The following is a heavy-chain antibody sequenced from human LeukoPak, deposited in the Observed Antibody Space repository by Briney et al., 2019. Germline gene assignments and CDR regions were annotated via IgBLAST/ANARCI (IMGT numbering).Heavy chain of an antibody. Sequence: GGSLRLSCAASGFTFSDYYMSWIRQAPGKGLEWVSYISSSGSTIYYADSVKGRFTISRDNAKNSLYLQMNSLRAEDTAVYYCARGGFCSSTSCYGHFFDYWGQGTLVTVSS. CDR3: ARGGFCSSTSCYGHFFDY. V-gene: IGHV3-11*04. CDR2: ISSSGSTI. D-gene: IGHD2-2*01. J-gene: IGHJ4*02. CDR1: GFTFSDYY.